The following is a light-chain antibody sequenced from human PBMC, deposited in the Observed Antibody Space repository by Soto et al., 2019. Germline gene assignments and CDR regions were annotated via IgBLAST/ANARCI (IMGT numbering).Light chain of an antibody. Sequence: EIVLTQSPGTLSLSPGEKATLSCRASQSVSSNYLAWYQQKPGQAPRPLIYGASSRAIGIPDRFSGSGSGKDFTLTISRLEPEDFAVYYCQQYGSLPWTFGQGTKVEIK. J-gene: IGKJ1*01. V-gene: IGKV3-20*01. CDR2: GAS. CDR3: QQYGSLPWT. CDR1: QSVSSNY.